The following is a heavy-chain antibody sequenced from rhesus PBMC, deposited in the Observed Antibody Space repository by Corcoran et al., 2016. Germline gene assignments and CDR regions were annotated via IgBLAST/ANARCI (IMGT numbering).Heavy chain of an antibody. CDR3: ARYNWNYGYFDY. CDR2: MYWDDDK. CDR1: GFSLTTSGMG. J-gene: IGHJ4*01. Sequence: QVTLKESGPALVKPTQTLTLTCTFSGFSLTTSGMGVGWIRQPPGKALEWLALMYWDDDKRYSTYLKSRLTISKDTSKNQVVLTMTNMDPVDTATYYCARYNWNYGYFDYWGQGVLVTVSS. V-gene: IGHV2-174*01. D-gene: IGHD1-26*01.